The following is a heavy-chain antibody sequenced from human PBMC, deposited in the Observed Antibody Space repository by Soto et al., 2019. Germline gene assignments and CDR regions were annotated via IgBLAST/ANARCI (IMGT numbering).Heavy chain of an antibody. CDR2: IYGDDEK. CDR1: GLSLSASEVG. CDR3: AQSKWELLRAFEV. D-gene: IGHD1-26*01. Sequence: QITLKESGPTLVKPTQTLTLTCTFSGLSLSASEVGVGWIRQPPGKALEWLALIYGDDEKLYSPSLKSRLTITKDTAKNQVVLTMTKMDPVDTATYYCAQSKWELLRAFEVWGQGTKVTVSS. J-gene: IGHJ3*01. V-gene: IGHV2-5*02.